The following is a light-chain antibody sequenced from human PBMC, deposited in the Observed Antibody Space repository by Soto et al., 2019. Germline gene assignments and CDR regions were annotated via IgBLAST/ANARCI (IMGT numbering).Light chain of an antibody. CDR2: GAS. CDR3: QQYGSSPYT. V-gene: IGKV3-20*01. J-gene: IGKJ2*01. Sequence: EIVLTQSPDTLSLSPGERATLSCRASQSVGSNYLAWYQQKFGQAPRLLIDGASSRATGIPDRFSGSGSGTDFTLTISRLEPEDFAVYYCQQYGSSPYTFGQGPKLEIK. CDR1: QSVGSNY.